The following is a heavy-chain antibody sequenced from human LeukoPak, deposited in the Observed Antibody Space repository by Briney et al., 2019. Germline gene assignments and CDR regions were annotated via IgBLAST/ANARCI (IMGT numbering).Heavy chain of an antibody. CDR1: GYTLTELS. CDR2: FDPEDGET. V-gene: IGHV1-24*01. Sequence: GASVKVSCKVSGYTLTELSMHWVRQAPGKGLEWTGGFDPEDGETIYAQKFQGRVTMTEDTSTDTAYMELSSLRSEDTAVYYCATGYYGSGSYFYYYYGMDVWGQGTTVTVSS. CDR3: ATGYYGSGSYFYYYYGMDV. D-gene: IGHD3-10*01. J-gene: IGHJ6*02.